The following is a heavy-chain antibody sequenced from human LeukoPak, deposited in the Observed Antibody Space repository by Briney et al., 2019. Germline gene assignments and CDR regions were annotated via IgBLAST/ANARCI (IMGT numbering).Heavy chain of an antibody. J-gene: IGHJ4*02. CDR3: ARGRYYYDSNENFDY. CDR2: IYYSGST. CDR1: GGSISSYY. V-gene: IGHV4-59*12. Sequence: SETLSLTCTVSGGSISSYYWSWIRQPPGKGLEWIGYIYYSGSTNYNPSLKSRVTISVDTSKNQFSLKLSSVTAADTAVYYCARGRYYYDSNENFDYWGQGTLVTVSS. D-gene: IGHD3-22*01.